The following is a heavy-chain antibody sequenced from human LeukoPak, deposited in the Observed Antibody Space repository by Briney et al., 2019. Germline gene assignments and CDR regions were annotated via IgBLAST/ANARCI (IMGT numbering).Heavy chain of an antibody. V-gene: IGHV3-33*01. CDR1: GFTFSSYG. CDR3: AREGGTSAAGTEFDY. J-gene: IGHJ4*02. Sequence: GGSLRLSCAASGFTFSSYGMHWVRQAPGKGLEWVAVIWYDGSNKYYADSVKGRFTISRDNSKNTLYLQMNSLRAENTAVYYCAREGGTSAAGTEFDYWGQGTLVTVSS. CDR2: IWYDGSNK. D-gene: IGHD6-13*01.